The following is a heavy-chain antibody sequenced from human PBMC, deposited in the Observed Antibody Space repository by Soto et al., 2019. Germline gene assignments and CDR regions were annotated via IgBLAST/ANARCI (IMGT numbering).Heavy chain of an antibody. V-gene: IGHV1-46*03. CDR1: GYTFTSYY. CDR3: ARSHDYGSGAYNPDDH. CDR2: INPSGGSA. J-gene: IGHJ5*02. D-gene: IGHD3-10*01. Sequence: QVQLVQSGAEVKKPGASVKVSCKASGYTFTSYYMHWVRQAPGQGLEWMGMINPSGGSASDTQKFQGGVTMTRDTSTNTIYMERSSLRSEDTAVYYCARSHDYGSGAYNPDDHGGQGTLVIVSS.